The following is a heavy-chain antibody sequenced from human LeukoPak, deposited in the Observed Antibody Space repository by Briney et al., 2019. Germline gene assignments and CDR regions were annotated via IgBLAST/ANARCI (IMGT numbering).Heavy chain of an antibody. CDR1: GGSISSYY. J-gene: IGHJ4*02. CDR2: IYTSGST. V-gene: IGHV4-4*09. Sequence: PSETLSLTCTVSGGSISSYYWSWIRQPPGRGLEGIGYIYTSGSTTYNPSLKSRVTISVDTSKNQFSLKLSSVTAADTAVYYCARQPGYSSGWYRGYFDYWGQGTLVTVSS. D-gene: IGHD6-19*01. CDR3: ARQPGYSSGWYRGYFDY.